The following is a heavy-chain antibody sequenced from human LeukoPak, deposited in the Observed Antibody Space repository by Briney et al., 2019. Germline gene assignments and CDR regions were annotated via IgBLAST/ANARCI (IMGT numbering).Heavy chain of an antibody. CDR1: GFTFRAYA. CDR3: ARDFYDTSGYYYDY. J-gene: IGHJ4*02. D-gene: IGHD3-22*01. CDR2: ISGSSSSYI. V-gene: IGHV3-21*01. Sequence: GRSLRLSCAASGFTFRAYAMHWVRQAPGKGLEWVSSISGSSSSYIYYADSLKGRFTISRDNAKNSLYLQMNSLRAEDTAVYYCARDFYDTSGYYYDYWGQGTLVTVSS.